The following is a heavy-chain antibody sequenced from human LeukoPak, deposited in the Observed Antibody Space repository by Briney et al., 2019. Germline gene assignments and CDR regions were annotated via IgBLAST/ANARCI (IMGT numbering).Heavy chain of an antibody. CDR3: AKGISSTIDY. CDR2: IWYDGSNK. D-gene: IGHD3-3*02. V-gene: IGHV3-33*06. J-gene: IGHJ4*02. CDR1: GFTFSSYG. Sequence: GRSLRLSCAASGFTFSSYGMHWVRQAPGKGLEWVAVIWYDGSNKYYADSVKGRFTISRDNSKNTLYLQMNSLRAEDTAVYYCAKGISSTIDYWGQGTLVTVPS.